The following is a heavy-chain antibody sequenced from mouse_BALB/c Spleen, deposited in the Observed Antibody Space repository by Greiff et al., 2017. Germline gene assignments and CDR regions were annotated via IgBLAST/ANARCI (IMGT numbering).Heavy chain of an antibody. CDR1: GFNIKDTY. CDR3: ARSRGLRQAWFAY. V-gene: IGHV14-3*02. D-gene: IGHD2-4*01. J-gene: IGHJ3*01. CDR2: IDPANGNT. Sequence: VQLQQSGAELVKPGASVKLSCTASGFNIKDTYMHWVKQRPEQGLEWIGRIDPANGNTKYDPKFQGKATITADTSSNTAYLQLSSLTSEDTAVYDCARSRGLRQAWFAYWGQGTLVTVSA.